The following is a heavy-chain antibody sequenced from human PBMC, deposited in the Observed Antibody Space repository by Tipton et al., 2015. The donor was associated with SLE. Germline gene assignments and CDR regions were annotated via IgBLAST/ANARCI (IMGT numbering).Heavy chain of an antibody. Sequence: SLTCAVYGGSFSGYYWNWIRQPPGKGLEWIGEINHSGSTNYNPSLKSRVTISVDTSKNQFSLKLSSVTAADTAVYYCASSSGSMVTTWYFDLWGRGTLVTVAS. CDR1: GGSFSGYY. V-gene: IGHV4-34*01. J-gene: IGHJ2*01. CDR3: ASSSGSMVTTWYFDL. D-gene: IGHD4-17*01. CDR2: INHSGST.